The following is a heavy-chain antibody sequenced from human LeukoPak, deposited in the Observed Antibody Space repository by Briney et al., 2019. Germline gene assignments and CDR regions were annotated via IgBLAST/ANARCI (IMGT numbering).Heavy chain of an antibody. Sequence: PGGSLRLSCAASGFTFSSYWMHWVRQAPGKGLVWVSRINSDGSSTSYADSVKGRFTISRDNAKNTLYPQMNSLRAEDTAVYYCARGGGYSYGAIDYWGQGTLVTVSS. CDR2: INSDGSST. CDR3: ARGGGYSYGAIDY. CDR1: GFTFSSYW. V-gene: IGHV3-74*01. D-gene: IGHD5-18*01. J-gene: IGHJ4*02.